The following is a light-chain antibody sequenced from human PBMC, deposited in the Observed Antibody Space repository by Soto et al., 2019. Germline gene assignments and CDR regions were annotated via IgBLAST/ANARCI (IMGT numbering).Light chain of an antibody. CDR3: QVWDTRSDHYV. V-gene: IGLV3-21*02. CDR1: NIESKS. J-gene: IGLJ1*01. Sequence: SYELTQPPSVSVAPGQTARITCGGNNIESKSVHWYQQRPGQAPVLVIYVDSDRPSGIPDRFSASTSGNTAALTISRVEAGDEADYYCQVWDTRSDHYVFGSGTKVTVL. CDR2: VDS.